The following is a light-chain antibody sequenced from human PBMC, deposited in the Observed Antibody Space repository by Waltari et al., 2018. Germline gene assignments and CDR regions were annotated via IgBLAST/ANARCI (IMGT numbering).Light chain of an antibody. CDR2: DAS. CDR3: QQRSILIT. Sequence: EIVLTQSPATLSLSPGERATLSCRASQSVSSYLAWYQQKPGQAPRLLIYDASNRATGIPARFRGSGSGTDFTLTISSLEPEDFAVYYCQQRSILITFGQGTRLEIK. V-gene: IGKV3-11*01. CDR1: QSVSSY. J-gene: IGKJ5*01.